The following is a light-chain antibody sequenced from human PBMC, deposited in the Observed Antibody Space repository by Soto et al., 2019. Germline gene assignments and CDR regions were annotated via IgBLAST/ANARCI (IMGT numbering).Light chain of an antibody. CDR3: CSYAGSGTWV. V-gene: IGLV2-23*01. CDR2: EGS. Sequence: QSALTQPASVSGSPGQSITISCTGTSSDVGNYNFVSWYQQHPGKGPKLMIYEGSKRPSGVSNRFSGSKSGNTASLTISGLQAEDEADYYCCSYAGSGTWVFGGGTKVTVL. CDR1: SSDVGNYNF. J-gene: IGLJ2*01.